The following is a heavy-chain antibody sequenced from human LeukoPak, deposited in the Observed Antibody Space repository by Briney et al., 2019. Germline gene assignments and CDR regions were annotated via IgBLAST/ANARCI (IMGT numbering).Heavy chain of an antibody. D-gene: IGHD3-3*01. CDR1: GYTFTGYY. Sequence: ASVKVSCRASGYTFTGYYMHWVRQAPGEGLEWMGWIDPNSGGTNYAQKFRGRVTMTRDTSISTAYMELSRLRSDDTAVYYCALFGVVTLFDYWGQGTLVTVSS. CDR2: IDPNSGGT. CDR3: ALFGVVTLFDY. V-gene: IGHV1-2*02. J-gene: IGHJ4*02.